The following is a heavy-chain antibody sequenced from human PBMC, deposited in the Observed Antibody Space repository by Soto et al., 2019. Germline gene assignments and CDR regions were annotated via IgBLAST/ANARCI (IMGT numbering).Heavy chain of an antibody. J-gene: IGHJ4*02. V-gene: IGHV1-69*08. Sequence: QVQLVQSGAEVKKPGSSVKVSCKASGGTFSSYTISWVRQAPGQGLEWMGRIIPILGIANYAQKFQGRVTITADKSTSTAYMELSSLRSEDTAVYYCAREGPYSGYAIGYCGQGTLVTVSS. CDR3: AREGPYSGYAIGY. D-gene: IGHD5-12*01. CDR2: IIPILGIA. CDR1: GGTFSSYT.